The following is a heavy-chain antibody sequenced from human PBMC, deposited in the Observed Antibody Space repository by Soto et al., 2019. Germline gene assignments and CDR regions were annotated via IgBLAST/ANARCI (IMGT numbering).Heavy chain of an antibody. CDR3: ARDIGYRAGGTCYKVLDY. D-gene: IGHD2-15*01. J-gene: IGHJ4*02. V-gene: IGHV3-7*01. CDR1: GFTFSSNW. Sequence: PGGSLRLSCAASGFTFSSNWMNWVRQAPGKGPEWVANIKQDGREKYYVDSVKGRFTISRDNAKNSLYLQMNSLRADDTAVYYCARDIGYRAGGTCYKVLDYWGQGTLVTVSS. CDR2: IKQDGREK.